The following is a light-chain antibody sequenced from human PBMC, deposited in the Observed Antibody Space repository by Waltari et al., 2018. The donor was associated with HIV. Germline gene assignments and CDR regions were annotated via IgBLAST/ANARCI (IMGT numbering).Light chain of an antibody. J-gene: IGKJ1*01. CDR2: GAS. V-gene: IGKV3-15*01. CDR1: QSVSRN. CDR3: QQYNNWPWT. Sequence: EIVMTQSPVTLSVSPGERATLSCRASQSVSRNLAWYQQKPGQAPRLLIYGASTRATGIPASFSGSGSGTEFTLTISSLQSEDFAVYYCQQYNNWPWTFGQGTKVEIK.